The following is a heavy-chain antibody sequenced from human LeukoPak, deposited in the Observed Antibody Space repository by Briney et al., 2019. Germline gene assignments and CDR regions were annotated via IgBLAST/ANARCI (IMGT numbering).Heavy chain of an antibody. V-gene: IGHV4-34*01. CDR3: ARRKGKLVADYFDY. J-gene: IGHJ4*02. D-gene: IGHD5-12*01. CDR2: INHSGST. CDR1: GGSFSGYY. Sequence: SETPSLTCAVYGGSFSGYYWSWIRQPPGKGLEWIGEINHSGSTNYNPSLKSRVTISVDTSKNQFSLKLSSVTAADTAVYYCARRKGKLVADYFDYWGQGTLVTVSS.